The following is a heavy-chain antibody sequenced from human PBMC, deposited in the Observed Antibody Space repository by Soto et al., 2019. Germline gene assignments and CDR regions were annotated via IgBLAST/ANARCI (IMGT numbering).Heavy chain of an antibody. CDR1: GGSISSGGYY. CDR2: INYSGST. D-gene: IGHD3-22*01. CDR3: ARTGDSSGYYYAYYYYGMDV. V-gene: IGHV4-31*03. Sequence: PSETLSLTCTVSGGSISSGGYYWSWIRQHPGKGLEWIGYINYSGSTYYNPSLKSRVTISVDTSKNQFSLKLSSVTAADTAVYYCARTGDSSGYYYAYYYYGMDVWGQGTTVTVSS. J-gene: IGHJ6*02.